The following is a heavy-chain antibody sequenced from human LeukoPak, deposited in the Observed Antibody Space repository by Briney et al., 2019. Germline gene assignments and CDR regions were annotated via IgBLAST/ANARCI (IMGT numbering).Heavy chain of an antibody. CDR3: ARPGYCRGGRCPSWFDP. D-gene: IGHD2-15*01. CDR2: INPSAGST. J-gene: IGHJ5*02. V-gene: IGHV1-46*01. Sequence: ASVKVSCKASGYTFVSYYMHWVRQAPGQGLEWMGIINPSAGSTTYAQKFQDRVTMTSDTSTSTVYMELSSLRSEDTAVYYCARPGYCRGGRCPSWFDPWGQGTLVIVSS. CDR1: GYTFVSYY.